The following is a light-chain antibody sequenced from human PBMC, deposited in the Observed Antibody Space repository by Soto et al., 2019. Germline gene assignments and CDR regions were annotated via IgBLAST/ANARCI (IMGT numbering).Light chain of an antibody. V-gene: IGLV1-44*01. J-gene: IGLJ2*01. CDR3: AAWDDSLNGVI. CDR2: KNN. CDR1: SSNIGSNT. Sequence: QSVLTQPPSASETPGQRVTISCSGSSSNIGSNTVNCYQQLPGTAPKLLIYKNNQRPSGVPDRVSGSKSGTSASLAISGLQSEDEADYYCAAWDDSLNGVIFGGGTQLTVL.